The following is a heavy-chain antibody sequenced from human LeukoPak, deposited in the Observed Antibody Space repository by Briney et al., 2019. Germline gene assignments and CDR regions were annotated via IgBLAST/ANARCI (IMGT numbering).Heavy chain of an antibody. J-gene: IGHJ4*02. CDR3: ARELAVTGPFDY. CDR1: GFTFSNNW. Sequence: GGSVRLSCAASGFTFSNNWMSWVRQAPGKGLEWVANVKQDGSEKYYADSVKGRFTISRDNAKNSLYMQMNSLRAEDTAVYYCARELAVTGPFDYWGQGTLVTVSS. D-gene: IGHD6-19*01. CDR2: VKQDGSEK. V-gene: IGHV3-7*01.